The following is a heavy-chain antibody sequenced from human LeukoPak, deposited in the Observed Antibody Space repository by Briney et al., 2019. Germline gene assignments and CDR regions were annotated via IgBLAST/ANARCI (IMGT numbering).Heavy chain of an antibody. Sequence: GGSLRLSCAASGFTFSSYGMHWVRQAPGKGLEWVAVISYDGSNKYYADSVKGRFTISRDNAKNSLYLQMNSLRAEDTAVYYCARDDEQWLVASRIDYWGQGTLVTVSS. V-gene: IGHV3-30*03. CDR1: GFTFSSYG. CDR2: ISYDGSNK. CDR3: ARDDEQWLVASRIDY. D-gene: IGHD6-19*01. J-gene: IGHJ4*02.